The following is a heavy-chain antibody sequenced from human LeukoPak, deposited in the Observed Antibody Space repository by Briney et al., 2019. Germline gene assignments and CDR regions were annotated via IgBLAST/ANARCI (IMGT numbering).Heavy chain of an antibody. CDR2: IYYSGST. J-gene: IGHJ4*02. CDR3: ASDSGSYFFDY. Sequence: PSQTPSLTCTVSGGSISSGDYYWGWIRQPPGKGLEWIGYIYYSGSTYYNPSLKSRLTISVDTSKNQFSLKLSSVTAADTAVYYCASDSGSYFFDYWGQGTLVTVSS. V-gene: IGHV4-30-4*01. CDR1: GGSISSGDYY. D-gene: IGHD1-26*01.